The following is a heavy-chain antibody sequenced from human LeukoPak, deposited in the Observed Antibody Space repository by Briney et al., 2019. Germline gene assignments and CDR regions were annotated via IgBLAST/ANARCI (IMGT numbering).Heavy chain of an antibody. CDR2: IRYDGSNK. D-gene: IGHD4-11*01. V-gene: IGHV3-30*02. Sequence: GGSLRLSCAASGFTFSSYGMHWVRQAPGKGLEWVAFIRYDGSNKYYADSVKGRFTISRDNSKNTLYLQMNSLRAEDTAVYYCAKDGSNREGYSDYPVDYWGQGTLVTVSS. CDR3: AKDGSNREGYSDYPVDY. J-gene: IGHJ4*02. CDR1: GFTFSSYG.